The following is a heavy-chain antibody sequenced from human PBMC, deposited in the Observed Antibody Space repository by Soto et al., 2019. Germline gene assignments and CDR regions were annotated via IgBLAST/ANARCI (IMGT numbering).Heavy chain of an antibody. D-gene: IGHD3-16*01. CDR3: SRILRRIPALYFAL. V-gene: IGHV3-11*01. J-gene: IGHJ4*02. CDR1: GFAFSDYY. CDR2: VHTGGAVK. Sequence: PGGSLRLSCEGSGFAFSDYYIGWIRQAPGRGLEWVSYVHTGGAVKFYRESVKGRFTIPRHNSKTSLSLRMFSLRAEDTAIYYWSRILRRIPALYFALWGQGAMVTVFS.